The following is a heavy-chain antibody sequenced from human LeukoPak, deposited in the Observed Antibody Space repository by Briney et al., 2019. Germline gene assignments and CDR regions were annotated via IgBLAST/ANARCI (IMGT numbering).Heavy chain of an antibody. CDR1: GGTFSSYA. Sequence: ASVKVSCKASGGTFSSYAISWVRQAPGQGLEWMGGIIPIFGTPNYAQRFQGRVTITAEESTSTAYMELSSLRSDDTAVYYCAATFGGVIAKFGYWGQGTLVTVSS. CDR2: IIPIFGTP. CDR3: AATFGGVIAKFGY. J-gene: IGHJ4*02. D-gene: IGHD3-16*02. V-gene: IGHV1-69*13.